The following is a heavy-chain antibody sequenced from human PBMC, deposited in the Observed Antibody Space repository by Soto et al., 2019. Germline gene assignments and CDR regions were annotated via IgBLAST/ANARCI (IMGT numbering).Heavy chain of an antibody. D-gene: IGHD3-9*01. CDR1: GYTFTSYA. J-gene: IGHJ3*02. CDR2: INAGNGNT. Sequence: GASVKVSWKASGYTFTSYAMHWVRQAPGQRLERMGWINAGNGNTKYSQKFQGRVTITRDTSASTAYMELSSLRSEDTAVYYCARVRATVLRYFDWPGFGAFDIWGQGTMVTVSS. CDR3: ARVRATVLRYFDWPGFGAFDI. V-gene: IGHV1-3*01.